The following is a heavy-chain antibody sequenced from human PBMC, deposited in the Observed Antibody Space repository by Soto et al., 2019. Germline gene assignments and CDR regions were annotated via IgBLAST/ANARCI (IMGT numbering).Heavy chain of an antibody. CDR2: ISYDGSNK. Sequence: PGGSLRLSCAASGFTFSSYGMHCVRQAPGKGLEWGSGISYDGSNKYYADSVKGRFTISRDNSKNTLYLQMNSLRAEDTAVYYCARVTLPDTAMVIYYYYGMDVWGQGTTVTVSS. CDR3: ARVTLPDTAMVIYYYYGMDV. CDR1: GFTFSSYG. V-gene: IGHV3-30*03. D-gene: IGHD5-18*01. J-gene: IGHJ6*02.